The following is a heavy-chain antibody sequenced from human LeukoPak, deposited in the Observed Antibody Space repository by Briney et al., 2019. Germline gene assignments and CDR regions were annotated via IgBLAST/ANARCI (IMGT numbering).Heavy chain of an antibody. CDR2: FDPEDGET. CDR3: ATRRWLLNGDYFDY. CDR1: GYTLTELS. J-gene: IGHJ4*02. V-gene: IGHV1-24*01. D-gene: IGHD2-15*01. Sequence: ASVKVSCKVSGYTLTELSMHWVRQAPGKGLEWMGGFDPEDGETIYAQKFQGRVTMTEDTSTDTAYMGLSSLRSEDTAVYYCATRRWLLNGDYFDYWGQGTLVTVSS.